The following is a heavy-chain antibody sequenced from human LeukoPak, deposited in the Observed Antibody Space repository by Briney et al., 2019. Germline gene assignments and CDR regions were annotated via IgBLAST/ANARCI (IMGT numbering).Heavy chain of an antibody. V-gene: IGHV3-7*01. CDR2: INQNGSVK. CDR3: TRDFVF. J-gene: IGHJ4*02. Sequence: GGSLRLSCAASGFAFSTYWMDWVRQAPGKGLERVGNINQNGSVKHYVDSVRGRFTISRDNARNSVYLQMSALRVEDTAVYYCTRDFVFWGQGSLVTASS. D-gene: IGHD3-3*01. CDR1: GFAFSTYW.